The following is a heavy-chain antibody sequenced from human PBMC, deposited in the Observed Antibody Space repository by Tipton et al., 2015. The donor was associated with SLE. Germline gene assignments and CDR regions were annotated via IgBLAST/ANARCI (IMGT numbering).Heavy chain of an antibody. V-gene: IGHV4-38-2*01. Sequence: LSLTCAVSGYSLYSGYYWGWIRQPPGKGLEWIGSVYHSGSTYYNPSLKSRVTISVDTSKNQFALKLSSVTAADTAVYYCASDQLGIKFDYWGQGTLVTVSS. CDR1: GYSLYSGYY. CDR3: ASDQLGIKFDY. CDR2: VYHSGST. J-gene: IGHJ4*02. D-gene: IGHD7-27*01.